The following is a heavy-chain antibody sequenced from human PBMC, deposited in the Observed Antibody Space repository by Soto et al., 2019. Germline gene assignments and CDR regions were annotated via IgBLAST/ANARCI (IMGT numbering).Heavy chain of an antibody. CDR2: INSDGSST. Sequence: EVQLVESGGGLVQPGGSLRLSCAASGFTFSSYWMHWVRQATGKGLLWVSRINSDGSSTSYADSVKGRFTISRDNAKNKLYLQMNSLRAEATAVYYCVSTSLVVAAATREDYWGQGTLVTVSS. D-gene: IGHD2-15*01. CDR3: VSTSLVVAAATREDY. V-gene: IGHV3-74*01. CDR1: GFTFSSYW. J-gene: IGHJ4*02.